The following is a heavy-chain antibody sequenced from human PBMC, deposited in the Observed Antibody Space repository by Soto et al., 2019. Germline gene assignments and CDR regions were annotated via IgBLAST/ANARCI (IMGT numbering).Heavy chain of an antibody. D-gene: IGHD3-22*01. CDR1: GYTFTSYY. CDR3: ARDGTNDSSGWGYFDY. V-gene: IGHV1-46*01. J-gene: IGHJ4*02. Sequence: QVQLVQSGAEVKKPGASVKVSCKASGYTFTSYYMHWVRQAPGQGLEWMGIINPSGGSTSYAQKFQGRVTMTRDTSTSTVYMELSSLRSEDTAVYYCARDGTNDSSGWGYFDYWGQGTLVTVSS. CDR2: INPSGGST.